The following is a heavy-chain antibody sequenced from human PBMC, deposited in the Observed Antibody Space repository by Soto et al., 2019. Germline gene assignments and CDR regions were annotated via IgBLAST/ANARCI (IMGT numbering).Heavy chain of an antibody. V-gene: IGHV3-23*01. D-gene: IGHD1-7*01. Sequence: EVQVIESGGGLLQPGGSLRLSCATSGFTFGNFAMSWVRQAPGRGLEWVSGMSSASSTTYYGDSVKGQFTISRDTSKNTLYLQMNSLRAEDTAVFYCAKNKERELPRIIDYWGQGTLVTVSS. CDR3: AKNKERELPRIIDY. CDR2: MSSASSTT. CDR1: GFTFGNFA. J-gene: IGHJ4*02.